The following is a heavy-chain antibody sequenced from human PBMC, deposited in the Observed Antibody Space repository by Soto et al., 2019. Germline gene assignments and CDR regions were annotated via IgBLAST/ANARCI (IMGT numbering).Heavy chain of an antibody. CDR1: AYTFTIYG. D-gene: IGHD2-15*01. Sequence: ASVKVSCKASAYTFTIYGISWVRQAPGQGLEWMGWISAYNGKTNYAQKLQGRVTMTTDTSTSTAYMELRSLRSDDTAVYYCARDEEIVVVVAANYYYYGMDVWGQGTTVNVSS. J-gene: IGHJ6*02. V-gene: IGHV1-18*01. CDR3: ARDEEIVVVVAANYYYYGMDV. CDR2: ISAYNGKT.